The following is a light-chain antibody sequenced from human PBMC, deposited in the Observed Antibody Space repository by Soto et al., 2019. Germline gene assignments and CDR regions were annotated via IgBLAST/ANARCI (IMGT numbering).Light chain of an antibody. J-gene: IGKJ1*01. CDR3: QDYGSSRT. V-gene: IGKV3-20*01. CDR1: QSVSSSY. Sequence: IVLTQSPGTLSLSPGESDTLSCRASQSVSSSYLAWYQQKPGQAPRLLIYGASSRATGIPDRFSGSGSGTDFTLTISSLEPEDFAVYYCQDYGSSRTFGQGTKVDI. CDR2: GAS.